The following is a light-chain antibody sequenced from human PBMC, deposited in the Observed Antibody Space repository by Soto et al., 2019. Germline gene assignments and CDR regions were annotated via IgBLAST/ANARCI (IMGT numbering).Light chain of an antibody. CDR3: QQYNYWPIT. Sequence: ELVITQSPSTLSVSPGERVTLSCRSSQSVADNLAWFQQKPGQGPRLLIYGASTRATGIPARFSGSGSETDFTLTVSSLRSEDSAVYYCQQYNYWPITFGQGTRLEIK. V-gene: IGKV3-15*01. CDR2: GAS. J-gene: IGKJ5*01. CDR1: QSVADN.